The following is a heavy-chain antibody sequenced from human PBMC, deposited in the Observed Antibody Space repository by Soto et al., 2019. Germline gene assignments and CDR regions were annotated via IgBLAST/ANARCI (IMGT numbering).Heavy chain of an antibody. CDR3: ARDRSGYYSNHFDL. CDR2: IGTAGDT. V-gene: IGHV3-13*01. CDR1: GFTFSSYD. D-gene: IGHD3-22*01. Sequence: WGSLRLSCAASGFTFSSYDMHWVRQATGKGLEWVSAIGTAGDTYYPGSVKGRFTISRENAKNSLYLQMNSLRAEDTAVYYCARDRSGYYSNHFDLWGRGTLVTVSS. J-gene: IGHJ2*01.